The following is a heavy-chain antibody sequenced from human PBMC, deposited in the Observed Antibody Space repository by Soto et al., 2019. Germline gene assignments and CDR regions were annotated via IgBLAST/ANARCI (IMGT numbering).Heavy chain of an antibody. Sequence: PSETLSLTCTVSGGSISSGGYSWSWIRQPPGKGLEWIGYIYYSGSTYYNPSLKSRVTISVDTSKNQFSLKLSSVTAADTAVYYCARHGCSDCYPFQVDVWGQGTTVTVSS. CDR2: IYYSGST. D-gene: IGHD2-21*02. CDR1: GGSISSGGYS. V-gene: IGHV4-39*01. J-gene: IGHJ6*02. CDR3: ARHGCSDCYPFQVDV.